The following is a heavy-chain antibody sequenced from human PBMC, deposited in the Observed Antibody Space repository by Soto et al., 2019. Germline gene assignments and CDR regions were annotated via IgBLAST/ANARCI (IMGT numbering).Heavy chain of an antibody. CDR3: AKDGIGACSGGSCYPDY. D-gene: IGHD2-15*01. CDR2: ISGSGGYT. CDR1: GFTFSSYD. V-gene: IGHV3-23*01. Sequence: EVQLLESGGGLVQPGGSLRLSCAASGFTFSSYDMSWIRQAPGKGLEWVSAISGSGGYTYYADSVKGRFTISRDNSRNTLYLQMNSLRAEDTAVYYCAKDGIGACSGGSCYPDYWGQGTLVTVSS. J-gene: IGHJ4*02.